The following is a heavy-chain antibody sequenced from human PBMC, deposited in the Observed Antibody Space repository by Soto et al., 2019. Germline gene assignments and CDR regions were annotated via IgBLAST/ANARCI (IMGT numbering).Heavy chain of an antibody. CDR1: GFTFSNFA. CDR3: AKGRVVGVTTCPDF. D-gene: IGHD1-26*01. Sequence: EVQLLESGGGLVQPGGSLRLSCAASGFTFSNFAMSWYRQAPGKGLECVSVINGNGRSKYHADSVQGRFTISRDNSKNALYLQMNSLRAGDTALYYCAKGRVVGVTTCPDFWGQGTLVTVSS. J-gene: IGHJ4*02. CDR2: INGNGRSK. V-gene: IGHV3-23*01.